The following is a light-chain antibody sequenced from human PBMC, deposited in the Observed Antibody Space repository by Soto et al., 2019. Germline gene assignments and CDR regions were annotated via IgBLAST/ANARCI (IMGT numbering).Light chain of an antibody. V-gene: IGLV2-14*01. CDR1: SSDVGGYNY. CDR2: GVS. J-gene: IGLJ1*01. CDR3: SSYTSSSTFYG. Sequence: QSALTQPASVSGSPGQSITISCTGTSSDVGGYNYVSWYQQHPGKAPKLMIYGVSNRPSGVSNRFSGSKSGNTASLTISGLQAEDEADYYCSSYTSSSTFYGFGTGTKVTVL.